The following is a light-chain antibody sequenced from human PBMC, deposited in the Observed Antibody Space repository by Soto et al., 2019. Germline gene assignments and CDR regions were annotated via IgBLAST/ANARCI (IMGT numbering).Light chain of an antibody. CDR3: QHFNGYPIT. CDR1: QGISSA. CDR2: DAS. V-gene: IGKV1-13*02. Sequence: ALQLTQSPSSLSASVGDRVTITCRASQGISSALAWYQQQPGEPPKVLIYDASILESGVPSRFSGSGSGTEFALTISSLQPEDFASYYCQHFNGYPITFGQGTRLEIK. J-gene: IGKJ5*01.